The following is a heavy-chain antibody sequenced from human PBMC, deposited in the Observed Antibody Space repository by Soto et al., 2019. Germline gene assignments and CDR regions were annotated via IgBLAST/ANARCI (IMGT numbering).Heavy chain of an antibody. D-gene: IGHD3-10*01. V-gene: IGHV3-33*01. Sequence: PGGSLRLSCAASGFTFSSYGMHWVRQAPGKGLEWVAVIWYDGSNKYYADSVKGRFTISRDNSKNTLYLQMNSLRAEDTAVYYCARPYDFWIGYHDPYGSGSYYIQPPDYWGQGTLVTVSS. CDR1: GFTFSSYG. J-gene: IGHJ4*02. CDR3: ARPYDFWIGYHDPYGSGSYYIQPPDY. CDR2: IWYDGSNK.